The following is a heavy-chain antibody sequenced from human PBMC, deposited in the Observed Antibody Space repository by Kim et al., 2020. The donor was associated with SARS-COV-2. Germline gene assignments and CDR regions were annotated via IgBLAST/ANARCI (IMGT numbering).Heavy chain of an antibody. CDR3: ARAPGVAAANFDY. Sequence: SETLSLTCAVYGGSFSGYYWSWIRQPPGKGLEWIGEINHSGSTNYNPSLKSRVTISVDTSKNQFSLKLSSVIAADTAVYYCARAPGVAAANFDYWGQGTL. CDR1: GGSFSGYY. J-gene: IGHJ4*02. CDR2: INHSGST. V-gene: IGHV4-34*01. D-gene: IGHD2-2*01.